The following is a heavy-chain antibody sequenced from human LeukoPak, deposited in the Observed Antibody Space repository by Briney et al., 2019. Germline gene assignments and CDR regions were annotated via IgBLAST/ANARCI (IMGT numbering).Heavy chain of an antibody. CDR3: ARDQEGFDY. J-gene: IGHJ4*02. CDR1: GYTFTINY. V-gene: IGHV1-46*01. CDR2: IYPRYGST. Sequence: ASVKVSCKASGYTFTINYIHWVRQAPGQGLEWMGMIYPRYGSTSYAQKFQGRVTVTRDTSTSTVHMELSGLTSEDTAVYYCARDQEGFDYWGQGTLVTVSS.